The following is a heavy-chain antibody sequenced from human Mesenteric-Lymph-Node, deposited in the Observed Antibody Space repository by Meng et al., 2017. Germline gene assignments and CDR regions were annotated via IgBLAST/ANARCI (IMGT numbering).Heavy chain of an antibody. J-gene: IGHJ5*02. CDR3: ARGIRYYDILTGHNWFDP. D-gene: IGHD3-9*01. CDR1: GWSFSGYD. CDR2: INHSGST. V-gene: IGHV4-34*01. Sequence: SDILSSTCAVHGWSFSGYDWSWTRQPPGKGLEWIGEINHSGSTNYNPSLKSRVTISVDTSKNQFSLKLSSVTAADTAVYYCARGIRYYDILTGHNWFDPWGQGTLVTVSS.